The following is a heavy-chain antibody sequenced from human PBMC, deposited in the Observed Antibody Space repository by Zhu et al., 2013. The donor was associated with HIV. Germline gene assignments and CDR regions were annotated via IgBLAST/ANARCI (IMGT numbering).Heavy chain of an antibody. V-gene: IGHV1-18*01. D-gene: IGHD5-18*01. Sequence: QVQLVQSGAEVKKPGASVKVSCKASGYSFSGYGISWVRQAPGQGLEWMGWISPYNGYTNYAQNLQGRVSMTRDTSTSTAYMELRNLRSEDTAVYYCASRGYSYGPEGYWGQGTLVTVSS. CDR2: ISPYNGYT. J-gene: IGHJ4*02. CDR1: GYSFSGYG. CDR3: ASRGYSYGPEGY.